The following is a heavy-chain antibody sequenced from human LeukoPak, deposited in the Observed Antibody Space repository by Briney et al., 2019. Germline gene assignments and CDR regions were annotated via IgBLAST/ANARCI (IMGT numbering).Heavy chain of an antibody. Sequence: GGSLRLSCAATGFTFSTYWMSWVRQAPGKGLEWVANMKQDGSEEYYVDSVKGRFTISRDNAKNSLYLQMNSLRAEDTAVYYCARDKIVGATVLDYWGQGSLVTVSS. CDR3: ARDKIVGATVLDY. CDR1: GFTFSTYW. CDR2: MKQDGSEE. J-gene: IGHJ4*02. D-gene: IGHD1-26*01. V-gene: IGHV3-7*03.